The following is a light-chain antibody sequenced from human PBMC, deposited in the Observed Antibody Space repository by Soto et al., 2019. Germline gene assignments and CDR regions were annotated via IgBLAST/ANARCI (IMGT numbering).Light chain of an antibody. CDR3: QQSYSTPQT. J-gene: IGKJ1*01. CDR2: AAS. CDR1: QSISSY. V-gene: IGKV1-39*01. Sequence: DIQMTQSPSSLSASVGDIVTITCGASQSISSYLNWYQQKPGKAPKLLIYAASSLQSGVPSRFSGSGSGTDFTRTISSLQPEDFATYYCQQSYSTPQTFGQGTKVDIK.